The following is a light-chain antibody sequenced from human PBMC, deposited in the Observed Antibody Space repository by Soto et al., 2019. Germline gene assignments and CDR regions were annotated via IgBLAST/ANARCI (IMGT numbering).Light chain of an antibody. CDR3: RQTYSTTWT. Sequence: DIQMTQSPSSLSASVGDRVTITCRASRGISTYLNWCQQKPGKAPKLLIYAASSLQSGVPSTFSGSGSETDFTLTISSLQPEDFATYSCRQTYSTTWTFGQGTKVDIK. CDR2: AAS. CDR1: RGISTY. J-gene: IGKJ1*01. V-gene: IGKV1-39*01.